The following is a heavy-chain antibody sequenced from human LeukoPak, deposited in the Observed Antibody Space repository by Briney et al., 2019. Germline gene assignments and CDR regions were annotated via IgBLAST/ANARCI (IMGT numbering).Heavy chain of an antibody. Sequence: PGGSLRLSCAASGFTFSNYAMHWVRQAPGKGLEWVAVISDDGSNKYYGDSVKGRFTISRDNSKNMVYLQMNSLRAEDTAVYYCAKDRYSSGWYSDFDYWGQGTLVTVSS. D-gene: IGHD6-19*01. CDR3: AKDRYSSGWYSDFDY. CDR1: GFTFSNYA. CDR2: ISDDGSNK. V-gene: IGHV3-30*18. J-gene: IGHJ4*02.